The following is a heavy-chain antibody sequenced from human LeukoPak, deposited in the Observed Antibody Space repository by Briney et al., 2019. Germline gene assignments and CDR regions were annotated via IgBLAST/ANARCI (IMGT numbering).Heavy chain of an antibody. D-gene: IGHD6-19*01. CDR1: GFTFSNAW. V-gene: IGHV3-15*01. CDR3: TTDFVVSPSGWYPDY. Sequence: GGSLRLSCAASGFTFSNAWMSWVRQAPGKGLEWVGRIKSKTDSGTTDYAAPVKGRFTISRDDSKNTLYLQMNSLKTGDTAVYYCTTDFVVSPSGWYPDYWGQGTLVTVSS. J-gene: IGHJ4*02. CDR2: IKSKTDSGTT.